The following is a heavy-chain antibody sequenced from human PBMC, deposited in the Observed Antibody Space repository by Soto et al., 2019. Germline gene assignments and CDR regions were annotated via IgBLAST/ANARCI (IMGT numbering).Heavy chain of an antibody. J-gene: IGHJ4*02. Sequence: EVQLLESGGGSVQPGGSLRLSCAASGFTFSSYAMHWVRRPPAKGLEWVSSISGSGGTAYYADSVKGRFPISRDSLVNTLYLQMNSLRAEDTAVYYCAKGRGQNWNFDYWGQGTLVTVSP. CDR1: GFTFSSYA. D-gene: IGHD1-1*01. V-gene: IGHV3-23*01. CDR3: AKGRGQNWNFDY. CDR2: ISGSGGTA.